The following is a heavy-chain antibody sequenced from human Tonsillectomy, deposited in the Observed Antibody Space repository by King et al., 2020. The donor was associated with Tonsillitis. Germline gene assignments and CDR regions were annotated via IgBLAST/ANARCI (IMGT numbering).Heavy chain of an antibody. CDR3: ATLAGGAVALS. D-gene: IGHD6-19*01. CDR1: GGSVSSSTYY. J-gene: IGHJ5*02. V-gene: IGHV4-39*01. CDR2: FYYGGDT. Sequence: VQLQESGPGLMKPSETLSLTCTVSGGSVSSSTYYWGWIRQPPGKGLEWIGRFYYGGDTYYNPSLKSRATMSGDTSKNQFSLRLSSVTAADTAVYYCATLAGGAVALSWGQGSLITVSS.